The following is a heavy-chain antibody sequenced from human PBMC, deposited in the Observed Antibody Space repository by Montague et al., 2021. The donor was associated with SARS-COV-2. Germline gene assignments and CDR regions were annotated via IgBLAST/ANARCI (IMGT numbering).Heavy chain of an antibody. CDR3: TGENGGLHS. D-gene: IGHD3-16*01. CDR1: GFTFSNSW. Sequence: SLRLSCAASGFTFSNSWMSWVRQAPGKGLEWVASINTDGSDKNYADSVKGRFTISRDNAESSLFLQMNSLGVEDTAIYYCTGENGGLHSWGRGTLVGVSS. CDR2: INTDGSDK. J-gene: IGHJ4*02. V-gene: IGHV3-7*01.